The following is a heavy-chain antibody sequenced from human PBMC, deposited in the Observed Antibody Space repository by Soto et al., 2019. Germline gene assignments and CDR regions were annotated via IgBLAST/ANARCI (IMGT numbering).Heavy chain of an antibody. CDR1: RFTFSGYW. Sequence: EVHLVESGGDLVQPGGSLRLSCADSRFTFSGYWMYWVRQAPGKGLEWVANIKEDGSEKNYVDSVRGRFTISRDNAKNSLYLQMNSLRAEDTAVYYCARGARIWGQGTMVTVSS. CDR3: ARGARI. CDR2: IKEDGSEK. J-gene: IGHJ3*02. V-gene: IGHV3-7*01.